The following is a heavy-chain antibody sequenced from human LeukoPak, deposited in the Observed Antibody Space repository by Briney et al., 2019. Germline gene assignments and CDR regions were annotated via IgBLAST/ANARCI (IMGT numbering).Heavy chain of an antibody. V-gene: IGHV3-21*01. Sequence: GGSLRLSCAASGFTFSSYSMNWVRQAPGKGLEWVSSISSSSSYIYYADSVKGRFTISRDNAKSSLYLQMNSLRAEDTAVYYCARNCGGDCADAFDIWGQGTMVTVSS. CDR3: ARNCGGDCADAFDI. J-gene: IGHJ3*02. CDR2: ISSSSSYI. CDR1: GFTFSSYS. D-gene: IGHD2-21*02.